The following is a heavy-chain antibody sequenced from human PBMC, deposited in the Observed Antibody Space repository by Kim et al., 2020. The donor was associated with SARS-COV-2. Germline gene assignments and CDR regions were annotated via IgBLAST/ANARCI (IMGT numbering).Heavy chain of an antibody. D-gene: IGHD3-10*01. Sequence: SETLSLTCTVSGGSISSSSYYWGWIRQPPGKGLEWIGSIYYSGSTYYNPSLKSRVTISVDTSKNQFSLKLSSVTAADTAVYYCARDSGVEGSGSYYWGQGTLLTVSS. CDR1: GGSISSSSYY. J-gene: IGHJ4*02. CDR3: ARDSGVEGSGSYY. CDR2: IYYSGST. V-gene: IGHV4-39*07.